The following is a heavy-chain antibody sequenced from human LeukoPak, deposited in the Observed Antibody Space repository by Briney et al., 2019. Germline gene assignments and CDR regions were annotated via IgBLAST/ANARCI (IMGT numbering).Heavy chain of an antibody. V-gene: IGHV4-61*02. J-gene: IGHJ6*03. CDR3: ARVMAGYYYMDV. Sequence: SQTLSLTCTVSGGSISSGSYYWSWIRQSAETGLEWTGRISTSGSTNYNPSLKSRVTISVDTSKNQFSLKLSSVTAADTAVYYCARVMAGYYYMDVWGKGTTVTISS. D-gene: IGHD3-10*01. CDR1: GGSISSGSYY. CDR2: ISTSGST.